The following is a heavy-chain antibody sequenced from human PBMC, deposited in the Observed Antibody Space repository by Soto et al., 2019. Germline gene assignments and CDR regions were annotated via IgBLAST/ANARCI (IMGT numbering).Heavy chain of an antibody. CDR3: ARDHHYRNSWSFDS. J-gene: IGHJ4*02. V-gene: IGHV4-4*02. Sequence: QVQLQESGPGLVKPSGTLSLTCAVSGGSIDSSDWWNWVRQPPGKGLEWIGEIFHGGTIIYNPSLKSRVTISVDKSMNQFSLELTSVTAADTAVYYCARDHHYRNSWSFDSWGQGTLVTVSS. CDR1: GGSIDSSDW. D-gene: IGHD6-13*01. CDR2: IFHGGTI.